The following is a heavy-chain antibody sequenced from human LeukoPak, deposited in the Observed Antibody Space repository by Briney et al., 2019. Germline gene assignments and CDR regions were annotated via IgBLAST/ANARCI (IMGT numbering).Heavy chain of an antibody. J-gene: IGHJ4*02. CDR2: ISSSSSTI. CDR1: GFTFSSYS. CDR3: ARDVLLWFGELFWFDY. V-gene: IGHV3-48*02. Sequence: PGGSLRLSCAASGFTFSSYSMNWVRQAPGKGLEWVSYISSSSSTIYYADSVKGRFTISRDNAKNSLYLQMNSLRDEDTAVYYCARDVLLWFGELFWFDYWGQGTLVTVSS. D-gene: IGHD3-10*01.